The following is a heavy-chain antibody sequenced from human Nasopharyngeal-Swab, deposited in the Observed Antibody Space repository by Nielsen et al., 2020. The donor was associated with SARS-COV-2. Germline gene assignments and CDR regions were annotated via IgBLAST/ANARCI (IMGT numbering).Heavy chain of an antibody. Sequence: WVRQAPGQGLEWMGWISAYNGNTNYAQKLQGRVTMTTDTSTSTAYMELRSLRSEDTAVYYCARGAGATMAGNFDYWGQGTLVTVSS. J-gene: IGHJ4*02. CDR2: ISAYNGNT. D-gene: IGHD1-26*01. CDR3: ARGAGATMAGNFDY. V-gene: IGHV1-18*01.